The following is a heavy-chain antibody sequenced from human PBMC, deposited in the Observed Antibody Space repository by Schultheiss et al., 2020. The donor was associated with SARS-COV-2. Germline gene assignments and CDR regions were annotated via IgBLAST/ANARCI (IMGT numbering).Heavy chain of an antibody. CDR3: ARGPDELELRGQGDY. J-gene: IGHJ4*02. Sequence: ASVKVSCKASGYTFTSYGISWVRQATGQGLEWMGWMNPNSGGTNYAQKFQGRVTMTRDTSISTAYMELSRLRSDDTAVYYCARGPDELELRGQGDYWGQGTLVTVSS. V-gene: IGHV1-2*02. D-gene: IGHD1-7*01. CDR2: MNPNSGGT. CDR1: GYTFTSYG.